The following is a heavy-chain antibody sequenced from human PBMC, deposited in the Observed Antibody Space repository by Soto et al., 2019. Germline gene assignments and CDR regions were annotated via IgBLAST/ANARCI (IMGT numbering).Heavy chain of an antibody. CDR2: INHSGSR. CDR3: ARVRGWRAAAANWFDP. CDR1: GGSFSGYY. Sequence: PSETLSLTCAVYGGSFSGYYWSWIRQHPGKGLEGMGEINHSGSRNYNPSLKSLVTISVDTSKTQFSLKLSSVTAADTAVYYCARVRGWRAAAANWFDPWGQGTLVTVSS. V-gene: IGHV4-34*01. D-gene: IGHD6-13*01. J-gene: IGHJ5*02.